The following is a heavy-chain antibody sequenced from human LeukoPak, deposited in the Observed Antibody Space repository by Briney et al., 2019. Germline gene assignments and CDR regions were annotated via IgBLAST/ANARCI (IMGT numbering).Heavy chain of an antibody. J-gene: IGHJ5*02. D-gene: IGHD3-10*01. Sequence: AGGSLRLSCAASGFTFSNYWMSWVRQALGKGLEWVANIKEDGSEKYYVDSVKGRFTISRDNAKNSLYLHMNSLRAEDTAVFYCARVYSYGSGSYWGLPKQSFDPWGQGTLVTVSS. V-gene: IGHV3-7*01. CDR2: IKEDGSEK. CDR3: ARVYSYGSGSYWGLPKQSFDP. CDR1: GFTFSNYW.